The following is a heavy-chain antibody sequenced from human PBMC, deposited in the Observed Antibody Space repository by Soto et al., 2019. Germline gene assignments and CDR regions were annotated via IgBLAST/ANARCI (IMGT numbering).Heavy chain of an antibody. CDR3: ARGRASGLFTVTPSYFDY. CDR2: IGTAGDT. CDR1: GFTFSSYD. J-gene: IGHJ4*02. V-gene: IGHV3-13*01. Sequence: GGSLRLSCSASGFTFSSYDMHWVRQATGKGLEWVSAIGTAGDTYYPGSVKGRFTISRENAKNSLYLQMNSLRAGDTAVYYCARGRASGLFTVTPSYFDYWGQGTLVTVSS. D-gene: IGHD4-17*01.